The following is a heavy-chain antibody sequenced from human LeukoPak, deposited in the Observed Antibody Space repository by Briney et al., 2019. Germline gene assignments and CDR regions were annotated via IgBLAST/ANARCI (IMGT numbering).Heavy chain of an antibody. D-gene: IGHD2-2*02. Sequence: ASVKVSCKASGYTFTGYYMHWVRQAPGQGLEWMGWINPNSGGTNYAQKFQGRVNMTRDTSIRTAYMELSRLKSDDAAVYYCARLTVVQAAIQRAFDIWGQGTMVTVSS. J-gene: IGHJ3*02. CDR1: GYTFTGYY. CDR2: INPNSGGT. CDR3: ARLTVVQAAIQRAFDI. V-gene: IGHV1-2*02.